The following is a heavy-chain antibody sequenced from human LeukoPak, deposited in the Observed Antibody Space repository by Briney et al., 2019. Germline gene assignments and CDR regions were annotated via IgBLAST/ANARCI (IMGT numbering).Heavy chain of an antibody. V-gene: IGHV3-33*06. CDR3: AKEGGYDSSGYCDY. CDR1: GFTFSSYG. J-gene: IGHJ4*02. Sequence: GGSLRLSCAASGFTFSSYGMHWVRQAPGKGLEWVAVIWYDGSNIYYADSVKGRFTISRDNSKNTLYLQMNSLRAEDTAVYYCAKEGGYDSSGYCDYWGQGTLVTVSS. D-gene: IGHD3-22*01. CDR2: IWYDGSNI.